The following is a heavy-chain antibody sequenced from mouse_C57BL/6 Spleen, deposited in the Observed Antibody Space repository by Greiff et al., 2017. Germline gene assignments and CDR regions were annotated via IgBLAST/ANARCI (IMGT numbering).Heavy chain of an antibody. CDR3: ARYGDYDGYYAMDY. V-gene: IGHV1-55*01. D-gene: IGHD2-4*01. CDR1: GYTFTSYW. Sequence: VQLQQPGAELVKPGASVKMSCKASGYTFTSYWITWVKQRPGQGLEWIGDIYPGSGSTNYNEKFKSKATLTVDTSSSTAYMQLSSLTSEDSAVYYCARYGDYDGYYAMDYWGQGTSVTVSS. CDR2: IYPGSGST. J-gene: IGHJ4*01.